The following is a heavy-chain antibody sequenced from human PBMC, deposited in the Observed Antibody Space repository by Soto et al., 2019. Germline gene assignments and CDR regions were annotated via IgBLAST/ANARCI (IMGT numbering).Heavy chain of an antibody. CDR3: ARLYDSSGYYKNDAFDI. D-gene: IGHD3-22*01. Sequence: QVQLVQSGAEVKKPGASLRVSCKASGYTFTSYGITWVRQAPGQGLEWVGWISPYDGDTHQGQTLQGRVTMTTDTSTRTAHMELRSLRSDDTAVYYCARLYDSSGYYKNDAFDIWGQGTMVTVSS. V-gene: IGHV1-18*01. CDR2: ISPYDGDT. CDR1: GYTFTSYG. J-gene: IGHJ3*02.